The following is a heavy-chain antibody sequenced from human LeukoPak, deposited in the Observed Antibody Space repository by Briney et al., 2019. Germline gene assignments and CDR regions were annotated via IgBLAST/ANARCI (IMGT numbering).Heavy chain of an antibody. Sequence: PGGSLRLSCAASQFTFSTYWMSWLRQAPGKGLEWVANIKEDGSEKYYVDSVEGRLTISRDNAKNSLFLQVNSPRAEDTAVYYCARMTGGLWDYWGQGTLVTVSS. D-gene: IGHD2-15*01. CDR2: IKEDGSEK. J-gene: IGHJ4*02. V-gene: IGHV3-7*05. CDR3: ARMTGGLWDY. CDR1: QFTFSTYW.